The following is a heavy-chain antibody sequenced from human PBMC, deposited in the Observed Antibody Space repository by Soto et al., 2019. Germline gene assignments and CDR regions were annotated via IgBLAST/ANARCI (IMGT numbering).Heavy chain of an antibody. CDR3: ANGPIVVWGNSFDY. J-gene: IGHJ4*02. V-gene: IGHV3-23*01. D-gene: IGHD2-15*01. CDR1: GFTFSSYA. CDR2: ISGSGGST. Sequence: EVQLLESGGGLVQPGGSLRLSCAASGFTFSSYAMSWVRQAPGKGLEWVSAISGSGGSTYYADSVKGRFTISRDNSKNTFYLKMNGWRAEDRAVYYWANGPIVVWGNSFDYWGQGPLVPASS.